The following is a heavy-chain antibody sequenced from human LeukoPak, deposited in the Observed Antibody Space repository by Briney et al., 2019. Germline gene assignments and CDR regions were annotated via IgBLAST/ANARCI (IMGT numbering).Heavy chain of an antibody. J-gene: IGHJ4*02. V-gene: IGHV1-18*01. CDR2: ISAYNGNT. CDR3: ARDYRTYYYDSSGYSGPAGY. CDR1: GYTLTSYG. Sequence: ASVKVSCKASGYTLTSYGISWVRQAPGQGLEWMGWISAYNGNTNYAQKLQGRVTMTTDTSTSTAYMELRSLRSDDTAVYYCARDYRTYYYDSSGYSGPAGYWGQGTLVTVSS. D-gene: IGHD3-22*01.